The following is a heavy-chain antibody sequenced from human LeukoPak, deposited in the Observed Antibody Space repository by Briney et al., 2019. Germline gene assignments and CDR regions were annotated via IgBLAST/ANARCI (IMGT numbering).Heavy chain of an antibody. CDR2: IYTSGST. D-gene: IGHD6-19*01. CDR1: GGSFSGYY. V-gene: IGHV4-59*10. J-gene: IGHJ6*03. CDR3: ARTSNPSVVAGYYYYYMDV. Sequence: SETLSLTCAVYGGSFSGYYWSWIRQPAGKGLEWIGRIYTSGSTNYNPSLKSRVTMSVDTSKNQFSLKLSSVTAADTAVYYCARTSNPSVVAGYYYYYMDVWGKGTTVTVSS.